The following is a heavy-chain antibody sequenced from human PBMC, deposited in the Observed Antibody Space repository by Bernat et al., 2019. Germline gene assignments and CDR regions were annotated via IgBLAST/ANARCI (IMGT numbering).Heavy chain of an antibody. CDR1: GGTFSSYA. CDR2: IIPILGIA. V-gene: IGHV1-69*09. D-gene: IGHD5-24*01. CDR3: ARDRTYMATIDFDY. Sequence: QVQLVQSGAEVKKPGSSVKVSCKASGGTFSSYAISWVRQAPGQGLEWMGGIIPILGIANYAQKFQGRVTITADKSTSTAYMELSSLRSEDTAVYYCARDRTYMATIDFDYWGQGTLVTVSS. J-gene: IGHJ4*02.